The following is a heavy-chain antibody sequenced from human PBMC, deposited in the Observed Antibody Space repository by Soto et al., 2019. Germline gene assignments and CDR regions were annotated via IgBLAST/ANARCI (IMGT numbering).Heavy chain of an antibody. CDR1: GYTFTSYY. V-gene: IGHV1-46*01. CDR2: INPSGGST. D-gene: IGHD3-10*01. CDR3: ERAREMGTTMVRGPCNY. J-gene: IGHJ4*02. Sequence: ASVKVSCKASGYTFTSYYMHWVRQAPGQGLEWMGIINPSGGSTSYAQKFQGRVTITADESTSTAYMELSSLRSEDTAVYYCERAREMGTTMVRGPCNYWGQGTLVTVSS.